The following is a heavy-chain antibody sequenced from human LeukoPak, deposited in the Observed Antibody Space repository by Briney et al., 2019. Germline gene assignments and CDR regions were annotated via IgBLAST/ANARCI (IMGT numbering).Heavy chain of an antibody. J-gene: IGHJ4*02. CDR1: GFTFSNYW. Sequence: GGSLRLSCAASGFTFSNYWMSWVRQAPGKGLEWVANIKQDGSETYYGDPVKGRFTISRDNAKNSLSLQVNSLSAEDTAVYYCARSRSGYYEDYWGQGTLVTVSS. CDR2: IKQDGSET. D-gene: IGHD3-22*01. V-gene: IGHV3-7*01. CDR3: ARSRSGYYEDY.